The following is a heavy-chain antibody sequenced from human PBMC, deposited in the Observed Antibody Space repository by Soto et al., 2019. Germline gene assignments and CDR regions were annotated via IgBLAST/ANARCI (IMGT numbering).Heavy chain of an antibody. V-gene: IGHV1-8*01. CDR1: GYTFTSYD. CDR3: ARLAAAGPHYYYYYYMDV. D-gene: IGHD6-13*01. J-gene: IGHJ6*03. Sequence: QVQLVQSGAEVKKPGASVKVSCKASGYTFTSYDINWVRQATGQGLECMGWMNPNSGNTGYAQTFQGRVTMTRNTSISTAYMELSSLRSEDTAVYYCARLAAAGPHYYYYYYMDVWGKGTTVTVSS. CDR2: MNPNSGNT.